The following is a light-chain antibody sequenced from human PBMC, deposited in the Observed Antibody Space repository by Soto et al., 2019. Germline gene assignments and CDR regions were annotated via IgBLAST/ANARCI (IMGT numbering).Light chain of an antibody. V-gene: IGKV3-20*01. J-gene: IGKJ1*01. CDR3: QQYGRSPRT. CDR2: GAS. Sequence: EIVLTQFPGTLSLSPGERATLSCRASQSVSSSYLAWYQQKLGQAPRLLIYGASSRATGIPDRFSGSGSGTDFTLTISILEPEDFAVYYCQQYGRSPRTFGQGTKVEVK. CDR1: QSVSSSY.